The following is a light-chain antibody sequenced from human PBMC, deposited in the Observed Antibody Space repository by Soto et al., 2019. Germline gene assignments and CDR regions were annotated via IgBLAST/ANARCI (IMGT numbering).Light chain of an antibody. Sequence: QSALTQPASVSGSPGQSITISCTGTSSDVGDYNYVSWYQQHPGKAPKLMIYEVSHRLSGVSNHFSGSKSGYTASLAISGLQDEDEADYYCSSYISNSIVVFGGGTKLPVL. CDR1: SSDVGDYNY. J-gene: IGLJ2*01. CDR2: EVS. V-gene: IGLV2-14*01. CDR3: SSYISNSIVV.